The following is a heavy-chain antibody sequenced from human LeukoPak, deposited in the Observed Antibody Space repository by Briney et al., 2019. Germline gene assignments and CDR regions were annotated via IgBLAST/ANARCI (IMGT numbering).Heavy chain of an antibody. CDR3: ARATIFGVAIGAFDI. J-gene: IGHJ3*02. CDR1: GFTFSSYA. D-gene: IGHD3-3*01. CDR2: ISSDGSNK. Sequence: GGSLRLSCAASGFTFSSYAIHWVRQAPDKGLEWVAVISSDGSNKYYADSVKGRFTISRDNSKNTLFLQMNSLRAEDTAVYYCARATIFGVAIGAFDIWGQGTMVTVSS. V-gene: IGHV3-30*14.